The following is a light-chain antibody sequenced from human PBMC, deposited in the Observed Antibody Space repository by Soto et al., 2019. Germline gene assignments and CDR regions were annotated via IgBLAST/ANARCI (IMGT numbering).Light chain of an antibody. CDR3: QKYNGAPPT. J-gene: IGKJ1*01. CDR2: AAS. CDR1: QAISIY. Sequence: DIQMTQSPSSLSTSVGDRVTITCRASQAISIYLAWYQQKPGKVPKLLIYAASTLQSGVPSRFSGSGSGTDFTLTISSLQPEDVATYYCQKYNGAPPTFDQGTKVEIK. V-gene: IGKV1-27*01.